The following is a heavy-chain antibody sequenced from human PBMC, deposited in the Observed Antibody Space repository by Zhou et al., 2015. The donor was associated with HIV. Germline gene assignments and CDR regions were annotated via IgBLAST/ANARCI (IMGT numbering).Heavy chain of an antibody. Sequence: QVQLVQSGAEVKKPGASVKVSCKASGGTFSSYAISWVRQAPGQGLEWMGGIIPIFGTANYAQKFQGRVTITADESTSTAYMELSSLRSEDTAVYYCARVGGTPYDSSGYSYYYYGMDVWGQGTTVTVSS. J-gene: IGHJ6*02. CDR1: GGTFSSYA. CDR3: ARVGGTPYDSSGYSYYYYGMDV. CDR2: IIPIFGTA. V-gene: IGHV1-69*13. D-gene: IGHD3-22*01.